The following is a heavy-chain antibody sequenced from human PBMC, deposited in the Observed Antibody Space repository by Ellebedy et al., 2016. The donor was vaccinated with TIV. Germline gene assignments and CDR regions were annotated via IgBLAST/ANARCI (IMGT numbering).Heavy chain of an antibody. V-gene: IGHV3-53*01. CDR1: GFTVSSNY. Sequence: GESLKISXAASGFTVSSNYMSWVRQAPGKGLEWVSVIYSGGSTYYADSVKGRFTISRDNSKNTLYLQMNSLRAEDTAVYYCARKMDVWGQGTTVTVSS. CDR3: ARKMDV. J-gene: IGHJ6*02. CDR2: IYSGGST.